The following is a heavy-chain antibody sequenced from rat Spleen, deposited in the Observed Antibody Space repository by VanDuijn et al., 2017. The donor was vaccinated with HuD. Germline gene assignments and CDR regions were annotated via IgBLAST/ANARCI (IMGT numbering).Heavy chain of an antibody. V-gene: IGHV2-43*01. D-gene: IGHD1-4*01. CDR3: VRERVPGFAFYFDY. CDR1: GFSLTSYH. Sequence: QVQLKESGPGLVQPSQTLSLACTVSGFSLTSYHVHWVRQPSGKGLEWMGVIWTGGGTDYNSALESRLSISRDTSQSQVFLKMNSLQTEDTAIYFCVRERVPGFAFYFDYWGQGVMVTVSS. J-gene: IGHJ2*01. CDR2: IWTGGGT.